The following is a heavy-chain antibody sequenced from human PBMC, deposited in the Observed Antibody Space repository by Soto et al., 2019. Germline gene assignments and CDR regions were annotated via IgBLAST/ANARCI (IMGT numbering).Heavy chain of an antibody. V-gene: IGHV4-34*01. D-gene: IGHD3-9*01. J-gene: IGHJ2*01. Sequence: QVQLQQWGAGPLRPLETLSLTCGVSGGSFSGYYWAWIRQYPGKGLEWIGEINDRGSINYNPSLKSRVSISVDTSKNHYSLKLRSVPAADTAVYNCARESHDILTGPPWVWYFDLWGRGTLVTVSS. CDR3: ARESHDILTGPPWVWYFDL. CDR2: INDRGSI. CDR1: GGSFSGYY.